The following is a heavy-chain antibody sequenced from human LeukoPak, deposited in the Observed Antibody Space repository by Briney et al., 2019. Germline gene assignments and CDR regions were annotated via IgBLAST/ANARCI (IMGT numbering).Heavy chain of an antibody. CDR2: IYYSGST. Sequence: PSETLSLTCTVSGGSISSSSYYWGWIRQPPGKGLEWIGYIYYSGSTYYNPSLKSRVTISVDTSKNQFSLKLSSVTAADTAVYYCARDFHTPLEVYAIGAPPNWFDPWGQGTLVTVSS. J-gene: IGHJ5*02. D-gene: IGHD2-8*02. CDR3: ARDFHTPLEVYAIGAPPNWFDP. CDR1: GGSISSSSYY. V-gene: IGHV4-39*07.